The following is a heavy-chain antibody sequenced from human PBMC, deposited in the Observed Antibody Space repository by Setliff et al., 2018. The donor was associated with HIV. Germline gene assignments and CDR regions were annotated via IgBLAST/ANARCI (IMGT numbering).Heavy chain of an antibody. D-gene: IGHD1-26*01. CDR1: GFTFSIYE. Sequence: LRLSCAASGFTFSIYEMNWVRQAPGKGLEWVSYMTASGSKIYYADSVKGRFTISRDNAKNSLYLQMNSLRADDTAIYYCARDDPAGGIDYWGQGTLVTVSS. CDR2: MTASGSKI. CDR3: ARDDPAGGIDY. V-gene: IGHV3-48*03. J-gene: IGHJ4*02.